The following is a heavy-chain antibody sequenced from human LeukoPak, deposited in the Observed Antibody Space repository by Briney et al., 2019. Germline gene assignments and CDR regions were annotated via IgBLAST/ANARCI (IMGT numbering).Heavy chain of an antibody. J-gene: IGHJ4*02. Sequence: ASVKVSCKASGYSFTGYYIHWVRQAPGQGLEWMGWINPNSGGTNYAQKFQGRVTMTRDTSISTTYMELSRLGSDDTAVYYCARDGTSADDYWGQGTLVTVSS. V-gene: IGHV1-2*02. D-gene: IGHD1-26*01. CDR2: INPNSGGT. CDR3: ARDGTSADDY. CDR1: GYSFTGYY.